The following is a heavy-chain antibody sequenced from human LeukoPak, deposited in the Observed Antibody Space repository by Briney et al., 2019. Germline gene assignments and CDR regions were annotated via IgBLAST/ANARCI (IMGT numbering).Heavy chain of an antibody. Sequence: PGGSLRLSCAASGFTFSSYRMTWVRQAPGKGLEWVSYISSSSSTIYYADSVKGRFTISRDNAKNSLYLQMNSLRDEDAAVYYCARDGFLEWLLFDFDYWGQGTLVTVSS. D-gene: IGHD3-3*01. J-gene: IGHJ4*02. V-gene: IGHV3-48*02. CDR3: ARDGFLEWLLFDFDY. CDR1: GFTFSSYR. CDR2: ISSSSSTI.